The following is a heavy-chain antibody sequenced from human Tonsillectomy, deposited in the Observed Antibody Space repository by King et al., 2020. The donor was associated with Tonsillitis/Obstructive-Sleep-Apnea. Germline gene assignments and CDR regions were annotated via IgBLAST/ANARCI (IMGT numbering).Heavy chain of an antibody. D-gene: IGHD3-16*01. CDR1: GGSISSYN. Sequence: VQLQESGPGLVKPSETLSLTCTVSGGSISSYNWSWIRQPPGKGLEWIGYIYYSGSSNYNPSLKSRVTISVDTSKNQLSLKLRSVTAADTAVYYCARETLPEGEFDPWGQGTLVTVSS. J-gene: IGHJ5*02. CDR3: ARETLPEGEFDP. CDR2: IYYSGSS. V-gene: IGHV4-59*01.